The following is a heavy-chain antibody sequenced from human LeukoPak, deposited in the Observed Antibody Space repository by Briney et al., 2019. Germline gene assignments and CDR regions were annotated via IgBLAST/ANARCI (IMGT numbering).Heavy chain of an antibody. Sequence: SETLSLACTVSGGSISSYYWSWIRQPPGKGLEWIGYIYYSGSTNYNPSLKSRVTISVDTSKNQFSLKLSSVTAADTAVYYCARSGDYNFDYWGQGTLVTVSS. CDR1: GGSISSYY. D-gene: IGHD4-17*01. V-gene: IGHV4-59*01. CDR3: ARSGDYNFDY. CDR2: IYYSGST. J-gene: IGHJ4*02.